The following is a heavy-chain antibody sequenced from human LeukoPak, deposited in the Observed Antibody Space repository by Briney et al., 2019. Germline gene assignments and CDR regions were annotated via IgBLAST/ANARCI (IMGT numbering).Heavy chain of an antibody. J-gene: IGHJ6*03. Sequence: SETLSLTCAVYGGSFSGYYWSWIRQPPGKGLEWIGEINHSGSTTYNPPLKSRVTISVDTSKNQFSLKLSSVTAADTAVYYCARGGATMVRGTSYYYMDVWVKGTTVTVSS. CDR3: ARGGATMVRGTSYYYMDV. D-gene: IGHD3-10*01. CDR1: GGSFSGYY. V-gene: IGHV4-34*01. CDR2: INHSGST.